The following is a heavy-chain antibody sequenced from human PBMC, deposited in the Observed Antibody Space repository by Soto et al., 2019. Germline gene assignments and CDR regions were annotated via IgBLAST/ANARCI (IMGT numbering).Heavy chain of an antibody. Sequence: DSLKISCKSSGYIFSKYWIGLVRQMPGKGLEWMGIIYPGDSDTRYSPSFQGQVTISADKSITTAYLQWRSLKASDTAIYYCVVYSSSSGRHFDYWGQGTLVTVSS. CDR1: GYIFSKYW. CDR3: VVYSSSSGRHFDY. V-gene: IGHV5-51*01. CDR2: IYPGDSDT. J-gene: IGHJ4*02. D-gene: IGHD6-6*01.